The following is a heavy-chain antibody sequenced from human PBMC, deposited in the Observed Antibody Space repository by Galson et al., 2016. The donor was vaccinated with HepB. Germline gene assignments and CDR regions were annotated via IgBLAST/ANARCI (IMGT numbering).Heavy chain of an antibody. V-gene: IGHV3-30*04. CDR3: ARDIRTGRVSGAGSEY. Sequence: SLRLSCAASGFTFSKFAMHWVRQAPGKGLDWVAVISNDESNKYYAESVKGRFTISRDNSKNTLYLQMNSLRAEDTAVCYCARDIRTGRVSGAGSEYWGQGTLVTVSS. D-gene: IGHD6-19*01. CDR2: ISNDESNK. CDR1: GFTFSKFA. J-gene: IGHJ4*02.